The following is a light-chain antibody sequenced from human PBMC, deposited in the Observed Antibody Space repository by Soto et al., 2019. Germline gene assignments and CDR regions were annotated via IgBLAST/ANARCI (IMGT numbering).Light chain of an antibody. CDR1: HYISTY. CDR3: QQTYSTPLT. J-gene: IGKJ4*01. CDR2: AAS. V-gene: IGKV1-39*01. Sequence: DIQMTQSPSSLSASVGGRVAISCRASHYISTYLNWYQQRPGKAPKLLIYAASSLQSGVPSRFSGSGSGTDFTLTISSLQHEDFATYYCQQTYSTPLTFGAGTKVDIK.